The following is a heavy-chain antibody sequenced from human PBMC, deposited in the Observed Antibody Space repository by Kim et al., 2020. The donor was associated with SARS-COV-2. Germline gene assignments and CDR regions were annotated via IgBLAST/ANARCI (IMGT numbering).Heavy chain of an antibody. J-gene: IGHJ4*02. V-gene: IGHV3-11*06. D-gene: IGHD3-22*01. Sequence: VKGRFTISRDNAKNSLYLQMNSLRAEDTAVYYCARDFDDYYDSSGYNFDYWGQGTLVTVSS. CDR3: ARDFDDYYDSSGYNFDY.